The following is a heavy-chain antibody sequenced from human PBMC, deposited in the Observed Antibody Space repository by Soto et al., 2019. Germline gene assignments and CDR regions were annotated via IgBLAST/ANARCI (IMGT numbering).Heavy chain of an antibody. CDR1: ASTFTGYT. D-gene: IGHD4-17*01. J-gene: IGHJ5*02. CDR2: ISTFNGNT. V-gene: IGHV1-18*04. CDR3: ARGTVTSGRWFGP. Sequence: QVHLVQSGTEVKEPGASVKVSCKASASTFTGYTINWVRQAPGQGLEWMGWISTFNGNTKYAGNFEGRVTMTTTTSTPTAYMELTSLTLDDTAVYFCARGTVTSGRWFGPWGQGTLVSVSS.